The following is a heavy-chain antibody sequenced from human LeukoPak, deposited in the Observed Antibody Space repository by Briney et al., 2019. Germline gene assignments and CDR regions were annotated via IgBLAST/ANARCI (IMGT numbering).Heavy chain of an antibody. V-gene: IGHV5-51*01. CDR2: IYPGDSGT. CDR3: ARLLPSSGWSLDY. J-gene: IGHJ4*02. Sequence: GESLQISCKGSGYSFTSYWIGWVRQMPGKGLEWMGIIYPGDSGTRYSPSFQGQVTISADKSISTAYLQWSSLKASDTAMYYCARLLPSSGWSLDYWGQGTLVTVSS. CDR1: GYSFTSYW. D-gene: IGHD6-19*01.